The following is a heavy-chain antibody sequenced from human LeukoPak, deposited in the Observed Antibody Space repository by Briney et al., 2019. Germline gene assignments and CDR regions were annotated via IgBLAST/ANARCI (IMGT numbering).Heavy chain of an antibody. CDR1: GGSICSSTYY. CDR2: IYYSGST. D-gene: IGHD3-10*01. CDR3: SRPKTSSGESDY. Sequence: SETLSLTCTVSGGSICSSTYYWGWIRQPPGKGLEWIRSIYYSGSTYYNPSLKSRVTISVDTSKNQFSVHVSVVSDAGTAGYVCSRPKTSSGESDYWGQGTLVTVSS. V-gene: IGHV4-39*01. J-gene: IGHJ4*02.